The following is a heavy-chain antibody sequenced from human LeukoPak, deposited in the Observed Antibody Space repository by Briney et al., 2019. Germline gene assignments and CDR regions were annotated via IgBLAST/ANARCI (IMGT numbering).Heavy chain of an antibody. CDR3: ARVRGPTVTTWYFDL. J-gene: IGHJ2*01. D-gene: IGHD4-17*01. CDR2: ITGRSGVL. V-gene: IGHV3-48*01. Sequence: AGGSLRFSCVASGFTLTSYSIIWVRQAPGKGLEWISYITGRSGVLYYADSVKGRFTVSRDNAKNSAYLQMNSLRAEDTSVYYCARVRGPTVTTWYFDLWGRGTLAIVSS. CDR1: GFTLTSYS.